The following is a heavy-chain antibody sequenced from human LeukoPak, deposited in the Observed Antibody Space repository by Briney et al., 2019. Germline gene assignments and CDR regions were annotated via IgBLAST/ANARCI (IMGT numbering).Heavy chain of an antibody. CDR1: GFTFSSYA. V-gene: IGHV3-23*01. Sequence: QPGGSLRLSCAASGFTFSSYAMSWVRQAPGRGLEWVSAISGSGGSTYYADSVKGRFTISGDNSKNTLYLQMNSLRAEDTAVYYCAKDPEGSGYVFDYWGQGTLVTVSS. J-gene: IGHJ4*02. CDR3: AKDPEGSGYVFDY. D-gene: IGHD5-12*01. CDR2: ISGSGGST.